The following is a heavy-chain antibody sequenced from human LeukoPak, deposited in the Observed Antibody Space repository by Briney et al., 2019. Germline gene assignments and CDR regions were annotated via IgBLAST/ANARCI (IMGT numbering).Heavy chain of an antibody. V-gene: IGHV1-18*01. D-gene: IGHD2-2*01. CDR1: GYTFTNYG. CDR3: ARDLEHCRNIICSNSAY. J-gene: IGHJ4*02. Sequence: ASVKVSCQASGYTFTNYGINWVRQAPGQGLEWMGWISTSNGDTTYTQKFEGRVSMTTDTSTNTVYMDLRSLRSDDTAVYYCARDLEHCRNIICSNSAYWGQGTLVTVSS. CDR2: ISTSNGDT.